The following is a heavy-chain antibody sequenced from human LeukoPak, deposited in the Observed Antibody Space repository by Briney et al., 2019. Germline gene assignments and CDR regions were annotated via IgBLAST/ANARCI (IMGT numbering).Heavy chain of an antibody. CDR3: ARRARLVARRYYFDY. CDR2: IYYSGST. J-gene: IGHJ4*02. D-gene: IGHD3-9*01. V-gene: IGHV4-30-4*01. CDR1: GVSISSGDYY. Sequence: PSQTLSLTCTVSGVSISSGDYYWSWIRQPPGKGLEWIGYIYYSGSTYYNPSLKSRVTISVDTSKNQFSLKLSSVTAADTAVYYCARRARLVARRYYFDYWGQGTLVTVSS.